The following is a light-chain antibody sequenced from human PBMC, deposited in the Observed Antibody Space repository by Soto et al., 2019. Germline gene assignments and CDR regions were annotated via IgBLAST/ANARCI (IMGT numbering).Light chain of an antibody. CDR1: QTITPS. CDR3: QQNYSLPIT. V-gene: IGKV1-39*01. J-gene: IGKJ5*01. CDR2: AAS. Sequence: DIQMTQSPSSLSASVGDIVTITCRTSQTITPSLNWYRQKPGKAPDLLIYAASSLQSGIPSRFGGRGSGTDFTLTITGLQPEDVATYYCQQNYSLPITFGQGTRLEI.